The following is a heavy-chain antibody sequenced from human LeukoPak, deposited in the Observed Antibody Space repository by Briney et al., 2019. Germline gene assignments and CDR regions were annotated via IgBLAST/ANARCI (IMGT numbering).Heavy chain of an antibody. CDR3: ARDSERAYYYGSSGYYPADYFDY. J-gene: IGHJ4*02. CDR1: GGTFSSYA. CDR2: IIPIFGIA. D-gene: IGHD3-22*01. Sequence: SVKGSCKASGGTFSSYAISWVRQAPGQGLEWMGRIIPIFGIANYAQKFQGRVTITADKSTSTAYMELSSLRSEDTAVYYCARDSERAYYYGSSGYYPADYFDYWGQGTLVTVSS. V-gene: IGHV1-69*04.